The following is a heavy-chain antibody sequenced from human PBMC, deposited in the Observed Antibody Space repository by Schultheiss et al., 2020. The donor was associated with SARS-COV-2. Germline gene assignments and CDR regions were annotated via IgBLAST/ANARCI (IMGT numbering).Heavy chain of an antibody. D-gene: IGHD3-3*01. CDR2: ISSSSSYI. V-gene: IGHV3-21*04. CDR1: GLTFSTYG. CDR3: AKKEWFHVRRPVDY. Sequence: GGSLRLSCAASGLTFSTYGMSWVRQAPGKGLEWVSSISSSSSYIYYADSVKGRFTISRDNAKNTLYLQMNSLRAEDTAVYYCAKKEWFHVRRPVDYWGQGTLVTVSS. J-gene: IGHJ4*02.